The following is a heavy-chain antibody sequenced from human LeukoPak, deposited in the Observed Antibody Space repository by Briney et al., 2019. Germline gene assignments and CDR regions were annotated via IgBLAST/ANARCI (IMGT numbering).Heavy chain of an antibody. V-gene: IGHV3-30*04. D-gene: IGHD1-26*01. Sequence: GGSLRLSCAASGFTFSIYAMDWVRQAPGKGLEWVAVISYDGSNKYYADSVKGRFTISRDNSKNTLYLQMNSLRAEDTAVYYCARYGGSYYYYMDVWGKGTTVTVSS. CDR2: ISYDGSNK. CDR1: GFTFSIYA. J-gene: IGHJ6*03. CDR3: ARYGGSYYYYMDV.